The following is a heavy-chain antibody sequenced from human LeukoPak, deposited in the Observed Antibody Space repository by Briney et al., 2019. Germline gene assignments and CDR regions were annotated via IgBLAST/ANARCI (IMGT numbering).Heavy chain of an antibody. D-gene: IGHD3-10*01. CDR3: ARSDGYGLVGI. Sequence: TSETLSLTCAVYGGSFSGYYWSWIRQPPGKGLEWIGEINHSGSTNYNPSLKSRVTISVDTSKNQFSLKLSSVTAADTAVYYCARSDGYGLVGIWGQGTMVTVSS. J-gene: IGHJ3*02. CDR2: INHSGST. V-gene: IGHV4-34*01. CDR1: GGSFSGYY.